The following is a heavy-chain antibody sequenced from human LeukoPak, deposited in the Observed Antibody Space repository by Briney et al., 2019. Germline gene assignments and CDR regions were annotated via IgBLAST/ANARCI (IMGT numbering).Heavy chain of an antibody. CDR3: AKDWGGGQYYFDY. CDR2: ISWDGGST. V-gene: IGHV3-43D*03. Sequence: GGSLRLSCAASGFTFDDYAMHWVRQAPGKGLEWVSLISWDGGSTYYADSVKGRFTISRDNSKNSLYLQMNSLRAEDTALYYCAKDWGGGQYYFDYWGQGTLVTVSS. D-gene: IGHD3-10*01. J-gene: IGHJ4*02. CDR1: GFTFDDYA.